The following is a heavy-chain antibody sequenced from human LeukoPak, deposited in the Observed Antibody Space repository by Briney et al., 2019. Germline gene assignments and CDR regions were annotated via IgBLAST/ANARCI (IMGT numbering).Heavy chain of an antibody. CDR2: ILHDGSDQ. V-gene: IGHV3-30*18. J-gene: IGHJ4*02. CDR1: GFSFSHYG. Sequence: PGGSLRLSCAVSGFSFSHYGMHWVRQAPGKGLEWVAGILHDGSDQYYAGSVEGRFTVSRDNSKNTLYLQMSSLRAEDTVVYYCAKVGCSKSNCYGVYYFDYWGQGTLVAVSS. D-gene: IGHD2-2*01. CDR3: AKVGCSKSNCYGVYYFDY.